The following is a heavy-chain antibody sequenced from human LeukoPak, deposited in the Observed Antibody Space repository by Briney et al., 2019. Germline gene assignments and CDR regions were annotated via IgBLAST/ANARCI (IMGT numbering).Heavy chain of an antibody. D-gene: IGHD1-14*01. V-gene: IGHV3-74*01. CDR1: RFTFSVHW. J-gene: IGHJ4*02. Sequence: GGSLRLSCAASRFTFSVHWMHWVRQAPGKGLEWVSRINPDESDKAYADSVKGRFTISRDNAKNTLYLQMNSLRAEDTAIYYCGRVVTTSEDWGQGILVTVST. CDR2: INPDESDK. CDR3: GRVVTTSED.